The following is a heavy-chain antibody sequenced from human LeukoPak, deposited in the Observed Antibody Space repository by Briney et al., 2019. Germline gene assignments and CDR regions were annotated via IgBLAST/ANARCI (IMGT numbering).Heavy chain of an antibody. CDR3: ARDHCSSTSCYLSAYYFDY. CDR2: ISSSSSYI. D-gene: IGHD2-2*01. CDR1: GFTFSSYS. Sequence: GGSLRLSCAASGFTFSSYSMNWVRQAPGKGLEWVSSISSSSSYIYYADSVKGRFTISRDNAKNSLYLQMNSLRAEDTAVYYCARDHCSSTSCYLSAYYFDYWGQGTLVTVSS. J-gene: IGHJ4*02. V-gene: IGHV3-21*01.